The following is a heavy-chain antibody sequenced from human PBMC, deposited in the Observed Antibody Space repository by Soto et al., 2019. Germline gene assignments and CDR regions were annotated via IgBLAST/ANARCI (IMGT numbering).Heavy chain of an antibody. Sequence: EVQLLESGGGLVQPGGSLRLSCAASGFTFSNYAMSWLRQPPGKGLEWVSAISGSGDRTYYAASVKGRFTISRDNSKNTLYLQMNSLRAEDSAVYYCVKERSGHSHADSWGQGTLVTVSS. J-gene: IGHJ4*02. D-gene: IGHD5-18*01. CDR2: ISGSGDRT. CDR3: VKERSGHSHADS. V-gene: IGHV3-23*01. CDR1: GFTFSNYA.